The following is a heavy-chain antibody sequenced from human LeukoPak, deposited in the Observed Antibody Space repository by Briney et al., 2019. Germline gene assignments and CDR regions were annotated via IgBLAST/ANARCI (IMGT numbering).Heavy chain of an antibody. CDR1: GGSFSGYY. CDR3: ARNSPKYSSSSGYYYMDV. D-gene: IGHD6-6*01. V-gene: IGHV4-34*01. J-gene: IGHJ6*03. CDR2: INHSGST. Sequence: PSETLSLTCAVYGGSFSGYYWSWIRQPPGKGLEWVGEINHSGSTNYNPSLKSRVTISLDTTKNQFSLRLSSVTAADTAVYYCARNSPKYSSSSGYYYMDVWGKGTTVIDSS.